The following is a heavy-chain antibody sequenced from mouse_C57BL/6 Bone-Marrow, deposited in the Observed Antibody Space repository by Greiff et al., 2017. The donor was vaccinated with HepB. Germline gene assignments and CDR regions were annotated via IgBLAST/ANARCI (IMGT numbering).Heavy chain of an antibody. CDR2: IYPGDGDT. D-gene: IGHD2-4*01. Sequence: QVQLQQSGAELVKPGASVKISCKASGYAFSSYWMNWVKQRPGKGLEWIGQIYPGDGDTNYNGKFKGKATLTADKSSSTAYMQLSSLTSEDSAVYFCARRDDYDESLTGPFAYWGQGTLVTVSA. V-gene: IGHV1-80*01. J-gene: IGHJ3*01. CDR1: GYAFSSYW. CDR3: ARRDDYDESLTGPFAY.